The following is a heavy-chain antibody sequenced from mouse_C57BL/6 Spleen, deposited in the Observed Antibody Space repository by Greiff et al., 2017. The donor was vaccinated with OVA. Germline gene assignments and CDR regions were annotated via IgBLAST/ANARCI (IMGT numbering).Heavy chain of an antibody. D-gene: IGHD2-3*01. CDR1: GFTFSDYG. V-gene: IGHV5-17*01. Sequence: DVHLVESGGGLVKPGGSLKLSCAASGFTFSDYGMHWVRQAPEKGLEWVAYISSGSSTIYYADTVKGRFTISRDNAKNTLFLQMTSLRSEDTAMYYCARYDGYSYAMDYWGQGTSVTVSS. J-gene: IGHJ4*01. CDR3: ARYDGYSYAMDY. CDR2: ISSGSSTI.